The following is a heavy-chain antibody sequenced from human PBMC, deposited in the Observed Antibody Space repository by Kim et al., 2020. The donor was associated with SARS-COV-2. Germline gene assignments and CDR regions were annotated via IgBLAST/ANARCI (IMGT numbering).Heavy chain of an antibody. J-gene: IGHJ5*02. CDR2: IYYSGST. CDR3: ASGIAAAGNWFDP. V-gene: IGHV4-39*01. Sequence: SETLSLTCTVSGGSISSSSYYWGWIRQPPGKGLEWIGSIYYSGSTYYNPSLKSRVTISVDTSKNQFSLKLSSVTAADTAVYYCASGIAAAGNWFDPWGQGTLVTVSS. D-gene: IGHD6-13*01. CDR1: GGSISSSSYY.